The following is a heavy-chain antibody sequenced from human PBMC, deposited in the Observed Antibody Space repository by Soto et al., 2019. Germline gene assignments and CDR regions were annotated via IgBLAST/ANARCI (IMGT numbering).Heavy chain of an antibody. J-gene: IGHJ4*02. CDR2: ISGSGGST. CDR1: GFTFSSYA. D-gene: IGHD2-2*01. Sequence: GGSLRLSCAASGFTFSSYAMSWVRQAPGKGLEWVSAISGSGGSTYYADSVKGRFTISRDNSKNTLYLQMNSLRAEDTAVYYCAKDDLPHCSSTSCYEVGYFDDWGQGTLVNVSS. CDR3: AKDDLPHCSSTSCYEVGYFDD. V-gene: IGHV3-23*01.